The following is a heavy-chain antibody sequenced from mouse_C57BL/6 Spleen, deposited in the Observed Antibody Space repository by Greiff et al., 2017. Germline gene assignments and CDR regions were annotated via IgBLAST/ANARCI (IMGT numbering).Heavy chain of an antibody. CDR2: IYPGDGDT. CDR3: ARSDYDYGFAY. CDR1: GYAFSSSW. J-gene: IGHJ3*01. D-gene: IGHD2-4*01. Sequence: QVQLKESGPELVKPGASVKISCKASGYAFSSSWMNWVKQRPGKGLEWIGRIYPGDGDTNYNGKFKGKATLTADKSSSTAYMPLSSLTSEDSAVYFGARSDYDYGFAYWGHGTLVTVSS. V-gene: IGHV1-82*01.